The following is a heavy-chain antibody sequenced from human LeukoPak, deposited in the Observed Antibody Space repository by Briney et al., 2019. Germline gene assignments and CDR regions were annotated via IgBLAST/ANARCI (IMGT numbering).Heavy chain of an antibody. CDR1: GYSFTSYW. D-gene: IGHD6-19*01. CDR2: IDPSDSYT. V-gene: IGHV5-10-1*01. J-gene: IGHJ6*04. Sequence: GESLKISRKGSGYSFTSYWISRVRQMPGKGLEWMGRIDPSDSYTNYSPSFQGHVTISADKSISTAYLQWSSLKASDTAMYYCARPLRIAVAGTYYYYGMDVWGKGTTVTVSS. CDR3: ARPLRIAVAGTYYYYGMDV.